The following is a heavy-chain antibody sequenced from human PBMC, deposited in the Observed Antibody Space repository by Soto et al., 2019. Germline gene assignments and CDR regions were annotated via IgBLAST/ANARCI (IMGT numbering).Heavy chain of an antibody. CDR3: ARDHDSSSLDY. J-gene: IGHJ4*02. V-gene: IGHV3-33*01. CDR1: GFTFSSYG. Sequence: QVQLVESGGGVVQPGRSLRLSCAASGFTFSSYGMHWVRQAPGKGLEWVAVIWYDGSNKYYADSVKGRFTISRDNSKNTLYLQMNSLRAEDTAVYYCARDHDSSSLDYWGQGTLVTVSS. D-gene: IGHD6-6*01. CDR2: IWYDGSNK.